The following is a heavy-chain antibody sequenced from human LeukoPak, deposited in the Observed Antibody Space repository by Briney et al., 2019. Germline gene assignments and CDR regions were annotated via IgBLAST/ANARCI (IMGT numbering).Heavy chain of an antibody. CDR1: GFTFSSYA. CDR3: ARDSSYYGSGSSYKFYYYYYMDV. J-gene: IGHJ6*03. D-gene: IGHD3-10*01. CDR2: ISYDGSNK. V-gene: IGHV3-30*04. Sequence: GRSLRLSCAASGFTFSSYAMHWVRQAPGKGLEWVAVISYDGSNKYYADSVKGRFTISRDNSKNTLYLQMNSLRAEDTAVYYCARDSSYYGSGSSYKFYYYYYMDVWGKGTTVTVSS.